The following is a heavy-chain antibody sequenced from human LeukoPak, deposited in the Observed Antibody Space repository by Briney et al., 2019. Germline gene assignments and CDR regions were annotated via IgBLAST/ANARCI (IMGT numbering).Heavy chain of an antibody. CDR2: ISGSGGST. CDR3: AKVWRYCSSTSCYSLDY. D-gene: IGHD2-2*01. V-gene: IGHV3-23*01. Sequence: GGSLRPSCAASGFTFSSYAMSWVRQAPGKGLEWVSAISGSGGSTYYADSVKGRFTISRDNSKNTLYLQMNSLRAEDTAVYYCAKVWRYCSSTSCYSLDYWGQGTLVTVSS. CDR1: GFTFSSYA. J-gene: IGHJ4*02.